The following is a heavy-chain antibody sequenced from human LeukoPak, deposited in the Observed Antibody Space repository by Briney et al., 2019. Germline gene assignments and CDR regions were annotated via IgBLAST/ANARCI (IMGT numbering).Heavy chain of an antibody. V-gene: IGHV3-7*01. CDR1: GFTFSSYW. CDR3: ARAFPPYDYVWGSYRSRGAFDY. D-gene: IGHD3-16*02. Sequence: GGSLRLSCAASGFTFSSYWMSWVRQAPGKGLEWVANIKKDGSEKYYVDSVKGRFTISRDNAKKSLYLQMNSLRAEDTAVYYCARAFPPYDYVWGSYRSRGAFDYWGQGTLVTVSS. J-gene: IGHJ4*02. CDR2: IKKDGSEK.